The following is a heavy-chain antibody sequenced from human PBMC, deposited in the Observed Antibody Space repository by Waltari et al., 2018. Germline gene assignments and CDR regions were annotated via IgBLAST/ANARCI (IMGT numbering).Heavy chain of an antibody. CDR1: GFSFSIYS. J-gene: IGHJ4*02. V-gene: IGHV3-21*01. CDR3: ARLVGNYPKYYLDS. Sequence: EVQLVESGGGLVEPGGSLRLSCAASGFSFSIYSINWVRQAPGKGLEWVSSIDPTSAYIYYADSVRGRFTVSRDNARNSLYLQMNSLRAEDTALYYCARLVGNYPKYYLDSWGQGTLVTVSS. D-gene: IGHD1-26*01. CDR2: IDPTSAYI.